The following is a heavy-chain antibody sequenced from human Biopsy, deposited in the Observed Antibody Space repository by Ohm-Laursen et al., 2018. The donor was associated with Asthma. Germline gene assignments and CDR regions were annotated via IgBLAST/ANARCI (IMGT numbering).Heavy chain of an antibody. V-gene: IGHV1-3*01. CDR1: GYNFISFA. Sequence: ASVKVSCKASGYNFISFAIHWVRQAPGQRLEWMGWINAGNGNTKYSQKFQGRVSITRDTSASTAYMELRSLRSEDTAAYYCARTYYDFLTGQVRDAFGIWGQGTMVTVSS. J-gene: IGHJ3*02. CDR2: INAGNGNT. CDR3: ARTYYDFLTGQVRDAFGI. D-gene: IGHD3-9*01.